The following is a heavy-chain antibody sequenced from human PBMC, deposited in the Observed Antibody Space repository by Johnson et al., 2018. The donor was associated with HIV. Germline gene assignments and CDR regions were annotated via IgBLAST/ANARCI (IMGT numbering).Heavy chain of an antibody. CDR2: ISYDGSNR. CDR1: GFTFSNYA. D-gene: IGHD2-2*01. V-gene: IGHV3-30*04. Sequence: QVQLVESGGGVVQPGRSLRLYCAATGFTFSNYAMHWVRQAPGKGLEWVAVISYDGSNRYYADSVKGRFTISRDNPKNTLYLQMNSLRAEDTAVYYCSRPAIVVLTAGVFDMWGPGTMVTVSS. CDR3: SRPAIVVLTAGVFDM. J-gene: IGHJ3*02.